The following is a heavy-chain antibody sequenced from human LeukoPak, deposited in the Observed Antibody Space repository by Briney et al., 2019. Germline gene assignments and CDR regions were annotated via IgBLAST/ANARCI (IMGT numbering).Heavy chain of an antibody. J-gene: IGHJ4*02. Sequence: GASVKVSCKASGYTFTSYSISWLRQAPGQGLEWMGWISTYNGNTNYAQKLQGRVTMTTDTSTSTAYMELRILRSDASAVYYCARDPSITGTAHFDYWGQGTLVTVSS. CDR1: GYTFTSYS. D-gene: IGHD1-20*01. CDR3: ARDPSITGTAHFDY. CDR2: ISTYNGNT. V-gene: IGHV1-18*01.